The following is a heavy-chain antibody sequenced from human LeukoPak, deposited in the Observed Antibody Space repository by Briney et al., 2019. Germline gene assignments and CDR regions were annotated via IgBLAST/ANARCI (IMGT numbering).Heavy chain of an antibody. D-gene: IGHD3-22*01. CDR2: IKSKTDGGTT. CDR1: GFTFSNAW. CDR3: TTDTGYYDSSGYPSFDY. V-gene: IGHV3-15*01. Sequence: PGGSLRLSCAASGFTFSNAWMSWVRQAPGKGLEWVGRIKSKTDGGTTDYAAPVKGRFTISRDDSKNTLNLQMNSLKTEDTAVYYCTTDTGYYDSSGYPSFDYWGQGTLVTVSS. J-gene: IGHJ4*02.